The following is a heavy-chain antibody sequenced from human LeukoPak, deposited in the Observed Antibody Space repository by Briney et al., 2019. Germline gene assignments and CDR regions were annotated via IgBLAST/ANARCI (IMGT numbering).Heavy chain of an antibody. CDR3: AREVSMYCSSTSCYRSAFDI. Sequence: ASVKVSCKVSGYTLTELSMHWVRQAPGKGLEWMGGFDPEDGETIYAQKSQGRVTMTEDTSTDTAYMELSRLRSDDTAVYYCAREVSMYCSSTSCYRSAFDIWGQGTMVTVSS. J-gene: IGHJ3*02. CDR1: GYTLTELS. V-gene: IGHV1-24*01. CDR2: FDPEDGET. D-gene: IGHD2-2*01.